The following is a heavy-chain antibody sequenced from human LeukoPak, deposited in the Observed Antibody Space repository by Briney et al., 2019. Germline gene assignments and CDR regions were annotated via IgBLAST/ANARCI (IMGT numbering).Heavy chain of an antibody. D-gene: IGHD3-3*01. Sequence: GGSLRLSCAASGFTFSSYEMNWVRQAPGKGLEWVSYISSSGSTIYYADSVKGRFTISRDNAKNSLYLQMHSLRAEDTAVHYCARVPYYDFWSGYQFDYWGQGTLVTVSS. CDR1: GFTFSSYE. CDR2: ISSSGSTI. J-gene: IGHJ4*02. CDR3: ARVPYYDFWSGYQFDY. V-gene: IGHV3-48*03.